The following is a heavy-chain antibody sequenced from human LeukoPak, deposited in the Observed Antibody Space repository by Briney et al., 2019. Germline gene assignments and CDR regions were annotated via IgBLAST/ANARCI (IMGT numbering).Heavy chain of an antibody. CDR3: ARRAGAYSHPYDY. CDR1: GFTFSSYA. V-gene: IGHV3-53*01. J-gene: IGHJ4*02. D-gene: IGHD4/OR15-4a*01. CDR2: IYSDNT. Sequence: GGSLRLSCAASGFTFSSYAMHWVRQAPGKGLEWVSFIYSDNTHYSDSVKGRFTISRDNSKNTLYLQMNSLRAEDTAVYYCARRAGAYSHPYDYWGQGTLVTVSS.